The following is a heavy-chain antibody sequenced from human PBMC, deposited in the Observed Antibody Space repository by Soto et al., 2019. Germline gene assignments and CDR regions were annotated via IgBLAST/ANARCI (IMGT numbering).Heavy chain of an antibody. D-gene: IGHD2-15*01. Sequence: ASVKVSCKVSGYTLTELSMHWVRQAPGKGLEWMGGFDPEDGETIYAQKFQGRVTMTEDTSTDTAYMELSSLRSEDTAVYYCATSSGLYCSGGSCSGYYYGMDVWGQGTTVTVSS. CDR1: GYTLTELS. J-gene: IGHJ6*02. CDR3: ATSSGLYCSGGSCSGYYYGMDV. CDR2: FDPEDGET. V-gene: IGHV1-24*01.